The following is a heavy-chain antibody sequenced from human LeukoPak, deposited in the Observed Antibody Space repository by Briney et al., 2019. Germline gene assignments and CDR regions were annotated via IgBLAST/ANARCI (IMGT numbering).Heavy chain of an antibody. CDR3: ARVGGDRVAY. CDR1: GLTVSSKY. V-gene: IGHV3-53*01. CDR2: MYNNGNT. J-gene: IGHJ4*02. Sequence: GGSLRLSCAASGLTVSSKYMSWVRQAPGKGLEWVSVMYNNGNTHYADSVKGRFNISRDKAKNTLYLQMNSLSPEDTAVYYCARVGGDRVAYWGQGTLVTVSS. D-gene: IGHD4-17*01.